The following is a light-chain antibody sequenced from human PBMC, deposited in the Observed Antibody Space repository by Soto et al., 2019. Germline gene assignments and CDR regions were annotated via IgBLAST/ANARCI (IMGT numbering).Light chain of an antibody. V-gene: IGLV6-57*04. J-gene: IGLJ2*01. Sequence: NFMLTQPHSVSESPGKTVTISCTRSSGSIVSNFVQWFQLRPGGVPATLIYEDNQRPSGVPDRFSGSIDRSTNSASLTISQLQTEDEADYYCQSYDNTNHVVFGGGTKVTVL. CDR3: QSYDNTNHVV. CDR1: SGSIVSNF. CDR2: EDN.